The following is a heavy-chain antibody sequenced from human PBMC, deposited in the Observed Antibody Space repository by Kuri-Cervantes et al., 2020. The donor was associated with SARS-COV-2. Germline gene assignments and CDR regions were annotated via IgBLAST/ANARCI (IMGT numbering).Heavy chain of an antibody. V-gene: IGHV3-23*01. CDR3: ARDLAYYYGMDV. CDR1: GFTFSSYA. CDR2: ISGSGGST. D-gene: IGHD3-16*01. J-gene: IGHJ6*02. Sequence: GESLKISCAASGFTFSSYAMSWVRQAPGKGLKWVSAISGSGGSTYYADSVKGRFTISRDNSKNTLYLQMNSLRAEDTAVYYCARDLAYYYGMDVWGQGTTVTVSS.